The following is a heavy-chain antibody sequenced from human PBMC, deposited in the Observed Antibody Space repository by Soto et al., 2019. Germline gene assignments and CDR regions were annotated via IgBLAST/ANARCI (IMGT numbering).Heavy chain of an antibody. CDR1: GFTFSSYA. D-gene: IGHD6-19*01. Sequence: GGSLRLSCAASGFTFSSYAMHWVRQAPGKGLEWVAVISYDGSNKYYADSVKGRFTISKDNSKNTLYLQMNSLRAEDTAVYYCARDCVVAGLHYGMDVWGQGTTVTVSS. CDR2: ISYDGSNK. CDR3: ARDCVVAGLHYGMDV. V-gene: IGHV3-30-3*01. J-gene: IGHJ6*02.